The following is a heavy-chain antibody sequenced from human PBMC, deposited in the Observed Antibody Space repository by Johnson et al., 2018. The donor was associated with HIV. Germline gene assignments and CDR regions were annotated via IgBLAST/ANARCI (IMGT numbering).Heavy chain of an antibody. J-gene: IGHJ3*02. CDR1: GFTFSSYA. CDR2: IRGSGGSQ. D-gene: IGHD6-13*01. CDR3: AKDSSTTSGYSSSLYVSGAFDI. V-gene: IGHV3-23*04. Sequence: VQLVESGGDLVQPGGSLRLSCAASGFTFSSYAMSWVRQAPGKGLEWVSAIRGSGGSQYYADSVQGRFTISRDNSKNTLYLQMNSLRAEDTAVYYCAKDSSTTSGYSSSLYVSGAFDIWGQGTMVTVSS.